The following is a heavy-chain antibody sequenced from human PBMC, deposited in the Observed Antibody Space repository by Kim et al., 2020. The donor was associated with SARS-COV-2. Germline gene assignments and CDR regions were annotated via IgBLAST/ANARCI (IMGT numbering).Heavy chain of an antibody. D-gene: IGHD5-12*01. CDR1: GGSISSSSYY. CDR3: ARQQGGGSGSYYYYYG. J-gene: IGHJ6*01. Sequence: SETLSLTCTVSGGSISSSSYYWGWIRQPPGKGLEWIGSIYYSGSTYYNPSLKSRVTISVDTSKNQFSLKLSSVTAADTAVYYCARQQGGGSGSYYYYYG. CDR2: IYYSGST. V-gene: IGHV4-39*01.